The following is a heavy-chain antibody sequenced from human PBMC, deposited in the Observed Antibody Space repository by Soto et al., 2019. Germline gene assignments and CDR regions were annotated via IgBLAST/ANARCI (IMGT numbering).Heavy chain of an antibody. D-gene: IGHD6-19*01. V-gene: IGHV1-3*01. CDR1: GYTFTSYA. Sequence: ASVKVSCKASGYTFTSYAMHWVRQAPGQRLEWMGWINAGNGNTKYSQKFQGRVTITRDTSASTAYMKLSSLRSEDTAVYYCARDWLGSSGSDYWGQGTLVTVSS. CDR3: ARDWLGSSGSDY. J-gene: IGHJ4*02. CDR2: INAGNGNT.